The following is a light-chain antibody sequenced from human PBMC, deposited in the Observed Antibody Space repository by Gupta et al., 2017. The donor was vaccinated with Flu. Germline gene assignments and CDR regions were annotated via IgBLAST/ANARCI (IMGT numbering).Light chain of an antibody. CDR2: DAS. J-gene: IGKJ1*01. Sequence: PGTLYLSPGGRASPSWGASQSVGTSLAWYQQKPGQAPRLLIYDASNSATGIPARFTGSGSGTDFTLTISRLEPEDFVVYYCLQRINWLWTFGPGTKVEIK. CDR1: QSVGTS. V-gene: IGKV3-11*01. CDR3: LQRINWLWT.